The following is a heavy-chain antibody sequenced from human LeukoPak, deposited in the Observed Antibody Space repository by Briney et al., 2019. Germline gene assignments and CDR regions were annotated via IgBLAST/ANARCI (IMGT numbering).Heavy chain of an antibody. CDR3: ARESTTPGGGAFDI. D-gene: IGHD5/OR15-5a*01. J-gene: IGHJ3*02. CDR1: GFTFSSYS. Sequence: GGSLRLSCAASGFTFSSYSMNWVRQAPGKGLEWVSSISSSSSYIYYADSVKGRFTISRDNAKNSLYLQMNSLRAEDTAVYYCARESTTPGGGAFDIWGQGTMGTVSS. CDR2: ISSSSSYI. V-gene: IGHV3-21*01.